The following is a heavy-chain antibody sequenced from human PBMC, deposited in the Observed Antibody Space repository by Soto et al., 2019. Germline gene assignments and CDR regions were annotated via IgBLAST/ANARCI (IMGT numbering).Heavy chain of an antibody. D-gene: IGHD6-13*01. V-gene: IGHV1-69*01. Sequence: QVQLVQSGAEVKKTGSSVRVSCKASGGTFSSYRLNWLRQAPGHGLEWVGGIVPIRRAAEYAQGFQGRVTITADETTGTSYMELRSLKSQDTAVYYCVRDSGAKLSSSWGQGTLVTVSS. CDR1: GGTFSSYR. J-gene: IGHJ4*02. CDR3: VRDSGAKLSSS. CDR2: IVPIRRAA.